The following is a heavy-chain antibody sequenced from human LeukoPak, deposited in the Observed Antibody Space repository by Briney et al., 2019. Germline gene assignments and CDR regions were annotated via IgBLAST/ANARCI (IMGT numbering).Heavy chain of an antibody. D-gene: IGHD2-21*02. CDR3: ARVRRAYCGGDCWIQAGGFDY. J-gene: IGHJ4*02. CDR1: GYTFTGYY. CDR2: INPNSGGT. Sequence: ASVKVSRKASGYTFTGYYMHWVRQAPGQGLEWMGWINPNSGGTNYAQKFQGRVTMTRDTSISTAYMELSRLRSDDTAVYYCARVRRAYCGGDCWIQAGGFDYWGQGTLVTVSS. V-gene: IGHV1-2*02.